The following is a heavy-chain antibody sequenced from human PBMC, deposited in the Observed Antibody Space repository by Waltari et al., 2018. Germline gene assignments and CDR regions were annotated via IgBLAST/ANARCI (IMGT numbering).Heavy chain of an antibody. J-gene: IGHJ1*01. Sequence: QLQLQESGPGLVKPSETLSLTCTVSGGSISSSSYYWGWIRQPPGKGLEWIGSIYYSGSTYYNPSLKSRVTISVDTSKNQFSLKLSSVTAADTAVYYCASRAAAGTQRYFQHWGQGTLVTVSS. CDR2: IYYSGST. V-gene: IGHV4-39*01. CDR3: ASRAAAGTQRYFQH. D-gene: IGHD6-13*01. CDR1: GGSISSSSYY.